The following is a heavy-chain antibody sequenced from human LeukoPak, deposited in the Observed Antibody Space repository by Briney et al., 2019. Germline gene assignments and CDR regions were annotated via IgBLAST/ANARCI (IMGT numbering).Heavy chain of an antibody. D-gene: IGHD3-9*01. CDR1: GFTFSSYG. CDR2: ISSSGSTI. Sequence: GGSLRLSCAASGFTFSSYGMSWVRQAPGKGLEWVSYISSSGSTIYYADSVKGRFTISRDNAKNSLYLQMNSLRAEDTAVYYCARVHVLRYFDRKYYFDYWGQGTLVTVSS. J-gene: IGHJ4*02. CDR3: ARVHVLRYFDRKYYFDY. V-gene: IGHV3-48*04.